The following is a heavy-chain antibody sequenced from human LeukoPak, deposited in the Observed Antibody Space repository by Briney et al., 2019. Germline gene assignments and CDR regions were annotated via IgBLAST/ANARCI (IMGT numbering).Heavy chain of an antibody. V-gene: IGHV1-18*01. D-gene: IGHD1-7*01. CDR1: GYTFTSYG. CDR3: ARDVIWNWEGRFDY. J-gene: IGHJ4*02. Sequence: ASVKVSCKASGYTFTSYGISWVRQAPGQGLEWMGWISAYNGNTNYAQKLQGRVTMTTDTSTSTAYMELRSLRSDDAAVYYCARDVIWNWEGRFDYWGQGTLVTVSS. CDR2: ISAYNGNT.